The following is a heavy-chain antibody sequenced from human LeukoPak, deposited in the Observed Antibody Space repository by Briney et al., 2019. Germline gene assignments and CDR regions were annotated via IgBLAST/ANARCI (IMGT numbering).Heavy chain of an antibody. D-gene: IGHD4-17*01. CDR2: INHSGST. V-gene: IGHV4-34*01. J-gene: IGHJ4*02. CDR1: GGSISSYY. CDR3: ASKPNDYGGNSPFDY. Sequence: SETLSLTCTVSGGSISSYYWSWIRQPPGKGLEWIGEINHSGSTNYNPSLKSRVTISVDTSKNQFSLKLSSVTAADTAVYYCASKPNDYGGNSPFDYWGQGTLVTVSS.